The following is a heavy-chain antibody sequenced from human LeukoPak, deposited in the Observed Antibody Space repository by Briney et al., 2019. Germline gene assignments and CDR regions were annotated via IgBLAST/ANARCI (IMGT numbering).Heavy chain of an antibody. CDR1: GGTFSSYA. V-gene: IGHV1-69*04. D-gene: IGHD3-10*01. CDR2: IIPILGIA. J-gene: IGHJ4*02. CDR3: ARGDSADGSGSALFDY. Sequence: ASVKVSCKASGGTFSSYAISWVRQAPGQGLEWMGRIIPILGIANYAQKFQGRVTITADKSTSTAYMELSSLRSEDTAVYYCARGDSADGSGSALFDYWGQGTLVTVSS.